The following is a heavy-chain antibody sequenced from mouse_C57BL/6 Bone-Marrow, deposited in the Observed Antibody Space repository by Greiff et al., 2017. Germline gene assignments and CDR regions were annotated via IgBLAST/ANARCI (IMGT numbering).Heavy chain of an antibody. D-gene: IGHD1-1*01. CDR3: ARSKITTVVATPYFDD. CDR1: GYTFTSYW. Sequence: QVQLQQPGAELVKPGASVKLSCKASGYTFTSYWMHWVKQRPGRGLEWIGRLDPNSGGTKYNEKFKSKATLTVDKPSSTAYMKLSSQTYEDSAVYYWARSKITTVVATPYFDDWGQGTTLTVSS. V-gene: IGHV1-72*01. J-gene: IGHJ2*01. CDR2: LDPNSGGT.